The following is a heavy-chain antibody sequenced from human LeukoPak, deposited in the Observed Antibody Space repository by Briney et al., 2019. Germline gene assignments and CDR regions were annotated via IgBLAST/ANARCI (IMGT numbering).Heavy chain of an antibody. CDR2: IHPSGNT. CDR1: SGSFNDHY. D-gene: IGHD5-18*01. J-gene: IGHJ4*02. CDR3: ARGRKYTSGYRVTELGSGYSDY. Sequence: SETLSLTCAVYSGSFNDHYWSWIRQSPGKGLEWIGEIHPSGNTKYKPSLESRVTISVDTSKNQFSLKLSSVTAADTAVYYCARGRKYTSGYRVTELGSGYSDYWGQGTLVTVSS. V-gene: IGHV4-34*01.